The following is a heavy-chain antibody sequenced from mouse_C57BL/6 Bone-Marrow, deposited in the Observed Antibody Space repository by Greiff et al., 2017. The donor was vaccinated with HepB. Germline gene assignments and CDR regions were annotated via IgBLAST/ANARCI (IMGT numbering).Heavy chain of an antibody. V-gene: IGHV1-22*01. CDR3: ARPITTVVATDY. Sequence: VQLKQSGPELVKPGASVKMSCKASGYTFTDYNMHWVKQSHGKSLEWIGYINPNNGGTSYNQKFKGKATLTVNKSSSTAYMELRSLTSEDSAVYYCARPITTVVATDYWGQGTTLTVSS. CDR2: INPNNGGT. CDR1: GYTFTDYN. J-gene: IGHJ2*01. D-gene: IGHD1-1*01.